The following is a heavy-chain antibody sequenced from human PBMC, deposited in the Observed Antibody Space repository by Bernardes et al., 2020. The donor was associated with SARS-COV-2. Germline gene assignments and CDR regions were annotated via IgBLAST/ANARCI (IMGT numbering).Heavy chain of an antibody. J-gene: IGHJ6*02. Sequence: RGSLRLSCAASGFTFSSYWMSWVRQAPGKGLEWVANIKQDGSEKYYVDSVKGRFTISRDNAKNSLYLQMNSLRAEDTAVYYCARDGIAAAGLYYYYGMDVWGQGTTVTVSS. CDR1: GFTFSSYW. CDR2: IKQDGSEK. CDR3: ARDGIAAAGLYYYYGMDV. V-gene: IGHV3-7*01. D-gene: IGHD6-13*01.